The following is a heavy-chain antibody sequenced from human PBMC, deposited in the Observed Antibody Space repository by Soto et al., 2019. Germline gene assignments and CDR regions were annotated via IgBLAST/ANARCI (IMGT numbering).Heavy chain of an antibody. Sequence: QVQLVESGGGVVQPGRSLRLSCVASGFTFSSYAIHWVRQAPGKGLEWVAVISYDGSNKYYADSVKGRFTISKDNSKHTLYLQMDSLRAEDTAVYYCARDRGPVAGPIDYWGQGTLVTVSS. J-gene: IGHJ4*02. D-gene: IGHD6-19*01. CDR3: ARDRGPVAGPIDY. CDR2: ISYDGSNK. V-gene: IGHV3-30-3*01. CDR1: GFTFSSYA.